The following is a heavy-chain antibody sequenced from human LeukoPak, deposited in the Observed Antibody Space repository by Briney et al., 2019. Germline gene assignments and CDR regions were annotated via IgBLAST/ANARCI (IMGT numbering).Heavy chain of an antibody. J-gene: IGHJ3*02. CDR2: IYTSGST. D-gene: IGHD3-3*01. V-gene: IGHV4-61*02. Sequence: SQTLSLTCTVSGGSISSGSYYWSWIRQPAGKGLEWIGRIYTSGSTNYNPSLKSRVTISVDTSKNQFSLKLSSVTAADTAVYYCARGHNYDFWSGPPRGAFDIWGQGTMVTVSS. CDR3: ARGHNYDFWSGPPRGAFDI. CDR1: GGSISSGSYY.